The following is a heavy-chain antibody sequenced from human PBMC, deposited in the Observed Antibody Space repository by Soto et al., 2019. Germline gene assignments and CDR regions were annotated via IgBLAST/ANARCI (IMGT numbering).Heavy chain of an antibody. D-gene: IGHD6-19*01. CDR1: GFTFSSYA. CDR3: ARDLYSSGWDPVDY. V-gene: IGHV3-30-3*01. Sequence: GGSLRLSCAASGFTFSSYAMHWVRQAPGKGLEWVAVISYDGSNKYYADSVKGRFTISRDNSKNTLYLQMNSLRAEDTAVYYCARDLYSSGWDPVDYWGQGTLVTVSS. J-gene: IGHJ4*02. CDR2: ISYDGSNK.